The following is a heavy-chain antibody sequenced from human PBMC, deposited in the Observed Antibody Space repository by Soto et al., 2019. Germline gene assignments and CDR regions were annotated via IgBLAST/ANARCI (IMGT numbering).Heavy chain of an antibody. CDR3: ARCTMVRGVITGFDY. CDR1: GYTFTSYA. D-gene: IGHD3-10*01. J-gene: IGHJ4*02. Sequence: ASVKVSCTASGYTFTSYAMHWVRQAPGQRLEWMGWINAGNGNTKYSQKFQGRVTITRDTSASTAYMELSSLRSEDTAVYYCARCTMVRGVITGFDYWGQGTLVTVSS. CDR2: INAGNGNT. V-gene: IGHV1-3*01.